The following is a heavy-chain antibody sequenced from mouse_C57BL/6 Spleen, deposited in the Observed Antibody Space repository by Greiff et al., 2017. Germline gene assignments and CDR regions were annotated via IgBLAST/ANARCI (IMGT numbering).Heavy chain of an antibody. CDR1: GYSITSGYD. J-gene: IGHJ1*03. CDR3: ARAVSQRGYFDV. Sequence: EVKLQESGPGMVKPSQSLSLTCTVTGYSITSGYDWHWIRHFPGNKLEWMGYISYSGSTNYNPSLKSRISITHDTSKNHFFLKLNSVTTEDTATYYCARAVSQRGYFDVWGTGTTVTVSS. CDR2: ISYSGST. V-gene: IGHV3-1*01.